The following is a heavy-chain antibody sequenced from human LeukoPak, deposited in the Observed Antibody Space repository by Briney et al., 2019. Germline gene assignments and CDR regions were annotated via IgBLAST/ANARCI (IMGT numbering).Heavy chain of an antibody. V-gene: IGHV1-46*01. CDR2: INPSGGST. J-gene: IGHJ5*02. Sequence: ASVKVSCKASGYTFTSYYMHWVRQAPGQGLEWMGIINPSGGSTSYAQKFQGRVTISVDTSKNQFSLKLSSVTAADTAVYYCAREDRDYYDSSGNWFDPWGQGTLVTVSS. D-gene: IGHD3-22*01. CDR3: AREDRDYYDSSGNWFDP. CDR1: GYTFTSYY.